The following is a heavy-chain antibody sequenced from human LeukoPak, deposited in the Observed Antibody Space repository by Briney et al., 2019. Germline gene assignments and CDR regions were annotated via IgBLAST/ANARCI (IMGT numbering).Heavy chain of an antibody. CDR1: GGSISSYY. CDR3: ARYTGYSSSWRRFDP. CDR2: IYYSGST. J-gene: IGHJ5*02. D-gene: IGHD6-13*01. V-gene: IGHV4-59*12. Sequence: SETLSLTCTVSGGSISSYYWSWIRQPPGKGLEWIGYIYYSGSTNYNPSLKSRVTISVDTSKNQFSLKLSSVTAADTAVYYCARYTGYSSSWRRFDPWGQGTLVTVSS.